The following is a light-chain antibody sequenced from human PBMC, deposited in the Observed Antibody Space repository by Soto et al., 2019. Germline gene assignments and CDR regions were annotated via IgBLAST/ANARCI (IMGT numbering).Light chain of an antibody. V-gene: IGKV3-20*01. CDR3: QKYGSLTSST. Sequence: EIVLTQSPGTLSLATGESATLSCRASQSVSSTYLAWYQQKPGQAPRLIIYGASSRATGIPDRFSGSGSGTDFTLTISRLEPEDFAVYYCQKYGSLTSSTFGQGTKVEIK. CDR2: GAS. J-gene: IGKJ1*01. CDR1: QSVSSTY.